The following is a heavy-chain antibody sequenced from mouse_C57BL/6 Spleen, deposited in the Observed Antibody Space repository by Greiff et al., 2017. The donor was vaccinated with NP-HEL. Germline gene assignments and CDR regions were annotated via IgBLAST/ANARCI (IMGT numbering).Heavy chain of an antibody. CDR2: INPNNGGT. CDR1: GYTFTDYN. V-gene: IGHV1-18*01. Sequence: VVKPGASVKIPCKASGYTFTDYNMDWVKQSHGKSLEWIGDINPNNGGTIYNQKFKGKATLTVDKSSSTAYMELRSLTSEDTAVYYCARSRYWYFDVWGTGTTVTVSS. CDR3: ARSRYWYFDV. J-gene: IGHJ1*03.